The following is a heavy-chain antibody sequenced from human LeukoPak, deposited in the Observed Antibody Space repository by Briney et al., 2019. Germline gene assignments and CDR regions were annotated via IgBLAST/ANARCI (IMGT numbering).Heavy chain of an antibody. CDR3: AKAGMSGMPAFPDY. CDR1: GFTFDDYT. V-gene: IGHV3-43*01. D-gene: IGHD2-2*01. CDR2: ISWDGGST. Sequence: GGSLRLSCVASGFTFDDYTMHWVRQAPGKGLEWVSLISWDGGSTYYADSVKGRFTISRDNSKNSLYLQMNSLRTEDTALYYCAKAGMSGMPAFPDYWGQGTLVTVSS. J-gene: IGHJ4*02.